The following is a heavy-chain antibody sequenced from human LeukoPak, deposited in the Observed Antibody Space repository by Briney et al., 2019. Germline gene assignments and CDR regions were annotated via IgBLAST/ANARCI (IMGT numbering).Heavy chain of an antibody. Sequence: ASVKVPCKASGYTFTGYYMHWVRQAPGQGLEWMGWINPNSGGTNYAQKFQGRVTMTRDTSISTAYMELSRLRSDDTAVYYCARDKIPYYYDSSAPRAFDYWGQGTLVTVSS. V-gene: IGHV1-2*02. CDR2: INPNSGGT. J-gene: IGHJ4*02. CDR3: ARDKIPYYYDSSAPRAFDY. D-gene: IGHD3-22*01. CDR1: GYTFTGYY.